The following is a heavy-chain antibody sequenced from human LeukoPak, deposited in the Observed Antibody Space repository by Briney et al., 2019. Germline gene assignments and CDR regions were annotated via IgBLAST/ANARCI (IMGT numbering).Heavy chain of an antibody. J-gene: IGHJ4*02. CDR3: AKESGKFDY. V-gene: IGHV3-43*02. CDR1: GLNFDDSA. Sequence: GGSLRLSCVASGLNFDDSAMHWVRQAPGKGLEWVSLISADGGSTFSADSVKGRFSISRDNSKNSLYLQMNSLRSEDTAVYYCAKESGKFDYWGQGTLVAASA. CDR2: ISADGGST.